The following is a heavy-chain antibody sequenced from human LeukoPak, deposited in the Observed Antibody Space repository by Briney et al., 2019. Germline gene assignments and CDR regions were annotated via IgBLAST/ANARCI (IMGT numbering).Heavy chain of an antibody. CDR2: IYYSGSN. V-gene: IGHV4-59*01. D-gene: IGHD1-26*01. CDR3: ARDRSAYFDY. Sequence: SETLSLTCTVSGGPISSYYWSWLRQPPGKGLEWIGYIYYSGSNNYNPSLKSRVTISVDTSKNQFSLKLSSVTAADSAVYYCARDRSAYFDYWGQGTLVTVSS. J-gene: IGHJ4*02. CDR1: GGPISSYY.